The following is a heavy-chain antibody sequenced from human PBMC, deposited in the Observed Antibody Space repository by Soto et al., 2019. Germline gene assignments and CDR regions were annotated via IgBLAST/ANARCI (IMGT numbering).Heavy chain of an antibody. V-gene: IGHV4-34*01. CDR2: INHSGGT. J-gene: IGHJ4*02. CDR1: GGSFSAYY. Sequence: WEPLDITFAVSGGSFSAYYWSWIRQPPGKGLEWIGEINHSGGTSYNPSLKSRVTISVDTSKSQFSPKLTSVTAADRAVYYCARVSVDTVDRSGSSQVRGQGTLVT. D-gene: IGHD3-22*01. CDR3: ARVSVDTVDRSGSSQV.